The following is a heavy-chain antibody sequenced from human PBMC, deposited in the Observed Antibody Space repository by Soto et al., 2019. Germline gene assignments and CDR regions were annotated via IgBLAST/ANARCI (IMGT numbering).Heavy chain of an antibody. Sequence: ASVKVSCKASGYTFTGYYMHWVRQAPGQGLEWMGWINPNSGGTNYAQKFQGWVTMTRDTSISTAYMELSRLRSDDTAVYYCARDTYCGGDCYFNNNYYYGMDVWGQGTTVTVS. V-gene: IGHV1-2*04. J-gene: IGHJ6*02. CDR3: ARDTYCGGDCYFNNNYYYGMDV. D-gene: IGHD2-21*02. CDR2: INPNSGGT. CDR1: GYTFTGYY.